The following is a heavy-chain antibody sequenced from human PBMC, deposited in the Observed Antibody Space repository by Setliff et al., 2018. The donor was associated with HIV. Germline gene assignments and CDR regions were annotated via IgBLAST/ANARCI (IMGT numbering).Heavy chain of an antibody. J-gene: IGHJ4*02. CDR1: GESLSDYY. V-gene: IGHV4-34*01. CDR2: INHNKSS. Sequence: SETLSLTCAVYGESLSDYYWSWIRQPPGKGLEWSGEINHNKSSDYNPSLKSRVTMSVDTSKNQSSLKVKSVTAADTAVYYCARQKKSSSWSPNDYWGQGTLVTVSS. D-gene: IGHD2-2*01. CDR3: ARQKKSSSWSPNDY.